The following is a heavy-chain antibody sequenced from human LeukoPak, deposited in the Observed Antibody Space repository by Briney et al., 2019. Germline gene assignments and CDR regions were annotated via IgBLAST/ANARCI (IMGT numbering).Heavy chain of an antibody. D-gene: IGHD4-11*01. CDR1: GGSVSSGTYY. J-gene: IGHJ4*02. CDR2: IYYSGTT. Sequence: SETLSLTCTASGGSVSSGTYYWSWIRQPPGKGLEWIGYIYYSGTTNYNPSLKSRVTISVDTSKNQFSLKLSSVTAADTAVYYCARDRVRGNSNPFFDYWGQGTLVTVSS. V-gene: IGHV4-61*01. CDR3: ARDRVRGNSNPFFDY.